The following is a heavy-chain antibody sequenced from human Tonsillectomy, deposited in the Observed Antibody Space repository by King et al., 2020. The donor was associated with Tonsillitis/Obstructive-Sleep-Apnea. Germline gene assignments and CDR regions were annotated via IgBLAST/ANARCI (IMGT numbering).Heavy chain of an antibody. J-gene: IGHJ4*02. D-gene: IGHD2-2*01. V-gene: IGHV3-23*04. CDR2: ISGSGGST. Sequence: VQLVQSGGGLVQPGGSLRLSCAASGFTFSSYAMNWVRQAPGKGLEWVSAISGSGGSTYYADSVKGRFTISRDNSKNTLYLQMNSLRAEDTAVYYCAKRPLIVVVPAAMPRHFDYWGQGTLVTVSS. CDR3: AKRPLIVVVPAAMPRHFDY. CDR1: GFTFSSYA.